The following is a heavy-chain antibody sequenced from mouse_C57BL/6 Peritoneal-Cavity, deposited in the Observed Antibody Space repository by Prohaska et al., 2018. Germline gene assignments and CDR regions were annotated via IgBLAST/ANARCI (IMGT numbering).Heavy chain of an antibody. J-gene: IGHJ3*01. Sequence: QSLSITCTVAGFSLTSYGVHWGRQSPGKGLEWLGVIWRGGSTEYNAAFMYRLSSTKEKSKSQVFVKMNSLQADDTAIYYCANWGFAYWGQGTLVTVSA. CDR2: IWRGGST. D-gene: IGHD4-1*01. CDR1: GFSLTSYG. CDR3: ANWGFAY. V-gene: IGHV2-5*01.